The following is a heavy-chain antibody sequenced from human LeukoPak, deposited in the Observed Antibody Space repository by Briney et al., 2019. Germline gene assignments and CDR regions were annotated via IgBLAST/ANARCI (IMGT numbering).Heavy chain of an antibody. CDR2: IKQDGSEK. J-gene: IGHJ3*02. D-gene: IGHD3-22*01. V-gene: IGHV3-7*01. CDR3: ARVSTMIVVVITPDAFDI. Sequence: GGSLRLSCAASGFTFSSYWMSWVRQAPGKGLEWVANIKQDGSEKYYVDSVKGRFTISRDNAKNSLYLQMNSLRAEDTAVYYCARVSTMIVVVITPDAFDIWGQGTMDTVSS. CDR1: GFTFSSYW.